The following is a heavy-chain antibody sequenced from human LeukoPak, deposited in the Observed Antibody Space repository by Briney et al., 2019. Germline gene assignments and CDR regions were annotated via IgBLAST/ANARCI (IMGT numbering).Heavy chain of an antibody. CDR3: ARKYSGYEVDY. V-gene: IGHV3-21*01. CDR2: ISSSSSSYI. J-gene: IGHJ4*02. D-gene: IGHD5-12*01. Sequence: PGGSLRLSCAASGFTFSSYSMNWVRQAPGKGLEWVSSISSSSSSYIYYADSVKGRFTISRDNAKNSLYLQMNSLRAEDTAVYYCARKYSGYEVDYWGQGTLVTVSS. CDR1: GFTFSSYS.